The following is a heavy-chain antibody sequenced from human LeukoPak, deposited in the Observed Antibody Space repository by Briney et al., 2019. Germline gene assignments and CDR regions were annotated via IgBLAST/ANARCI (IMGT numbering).Heavy chain of an antibody. Sequence: PGGSLRLSCAASGFTFSSYSMNWVRQAPGKGLEWVSSIGSSSSYIYYADSVKGRFTISRDNAKNSLYLQMNSLRAEDTAVYYCATSNRITMVRGASRPDDYWGQGTLVTVSS. CDR3: ATSNRITMVRGASRPDDY. V-gene: IGHV3-21*01. D-gene: IGHD3-10*01. J-gene: IGHJ4*02. CDR1: GFTFSSYS. CDR2: IGSSSSYI.